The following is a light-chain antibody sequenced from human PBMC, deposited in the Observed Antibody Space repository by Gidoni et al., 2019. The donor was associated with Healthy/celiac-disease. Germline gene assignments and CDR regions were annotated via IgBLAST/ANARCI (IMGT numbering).Light chain of an antibody. Sequence: VMTQSPDSLAVSLGVRATINCKSSQSVLYSSNNKNYLAWYQQKPGQPPKLLIYWASTRESGVPDRFSGSGSGTDFTLTISSLQAEDVAVYYCQQYYSTPLTFGGGTKVEIK. V-gene: IGKV4-1*01. CDR2: WAS. J-gene: IGKJ4*01. CDR3: QQYYSTPLT. CDR1: QSVLYSSNNKNY.